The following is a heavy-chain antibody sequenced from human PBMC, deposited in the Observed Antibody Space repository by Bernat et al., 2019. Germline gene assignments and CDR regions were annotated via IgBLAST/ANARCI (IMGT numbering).Heavy chain of an antibody. Sequence: QLQLQESGPGLVKPSETLSLTCTVSGGSISSSSYNWGWIRQPPGKVLEWIGTIYYSGKTYYNPSLKSRVTISVDTSKNQFSLKLSSVTAADTAVYYCARHRFSSSHSPLDYWGQGTLVTVSS. CDR3: ARHRFSSSHSPLDY. V-gene: IGHV4-39*01. CDR2: IYYSGKT. J-gene: IGHJ4*02. CDR1: GGSISSSSYN. D-gene: IGHD6-13*01.